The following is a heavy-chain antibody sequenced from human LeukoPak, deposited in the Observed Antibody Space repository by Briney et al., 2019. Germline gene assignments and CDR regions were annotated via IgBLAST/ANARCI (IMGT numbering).Heavy chain of an antibody. V-gene: IGHV3-23*01. CDR3: AKGGGIAAAGTTVLFDY. CDR2: ISGSGGST. J-gene: IGHJ4*02. CDR1: GFTFSSYA. Sequence: GGSLRLSCAASGFTFSSYAMSWVRQAPGKGLEWVSGISGSGGSTYYADSVKGRFTISRDNSKNTLYLQMNSLRAEDTAVYYCAKGGGIAAAGTTVLFDYWGQGTLVTVSS. D-gene: IGHD6-13*01.